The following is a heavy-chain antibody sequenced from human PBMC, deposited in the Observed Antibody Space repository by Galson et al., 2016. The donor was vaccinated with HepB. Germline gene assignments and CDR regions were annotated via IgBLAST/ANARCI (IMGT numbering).Heavy chain of an antibody. CDR1: GASISSRNW. CDR2: INHSSGKT. J-gene: IGHJ5*02. CDR3: ARILVGCSVTSCYLDP. D-gene: IGHD2-2*01. Sequence: SETLSLTCALSGASISSRNWWTWVRQSPSRGLEWIGEINHSSGKTNYNPSLKSRATISADRSKNEFSLKLTSVTAADTAVYYCARILVGCSVTSCYLDPWGQGTLVTVSS. V-gene: IGHV4-4*02.